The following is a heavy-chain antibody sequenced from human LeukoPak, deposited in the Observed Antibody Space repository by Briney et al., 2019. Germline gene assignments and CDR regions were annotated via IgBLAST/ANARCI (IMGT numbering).Heavy chain of an antibody. CDR2: INHSGST. J-gene: IGHJ4*02. Sequence: SETLSLTCAVYGGSFSGYYWSWIRQPPGKGLEWIGEINHSGSTNYNPSLKSRVTISVDTSKNQFSLKLSSVTAADTAVYYRARGLGEDWIHWVAARRRIPRYFDYWGQGTLVTVSS. CDR3: ARGLGEDWIHWVAARRRIPRYFDY. V-gene: IGHV4-34*01. CDR1: GGSFSGYY. D-gene: IGHD6-6*01.